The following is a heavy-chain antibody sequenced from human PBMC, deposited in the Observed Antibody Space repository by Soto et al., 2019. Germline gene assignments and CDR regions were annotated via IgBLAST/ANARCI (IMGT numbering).Heavy chain of an antibody. J-gene: IGHJ4*02. CDR2: ISYDGSNN. Sequence: QVQLVESGGGVVQPGRSLRLSCAASGFTFSNYAMHWVRQAPGKGLEWVAVISYDGSNNYDADSVKGRFTISRDNSKNTVYLQMNSLRAEDMAVYYGARELSHSSSSYFDYWGQGTLVTVSS. V-gene: IGHV3-30-3*01. CDR1: GFTFSNYA. CDR3: ARELSHSSSSYFDY. D-gene: IGHD6-6*01.